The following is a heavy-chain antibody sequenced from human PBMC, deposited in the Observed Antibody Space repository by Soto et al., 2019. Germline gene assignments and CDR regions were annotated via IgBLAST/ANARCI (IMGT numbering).Heavy chain of an antibody. D-gene: IGHD6-19*01. Sequence: SETLSLTCAIYGGSFSYNYCSWIRQSPGKGLEWMGEINHSGTTNYNPSLKTRVSISLDKPMNLFSLKLNSVTAADTAVYYCARPWDDLTTSGWFYGGQGALVTVYS. CDR3: ARPWDDLTTSGWFY. CDR1: GGSFSYNY. CDR2: INHSGTT. V-gene: IGHV4-34*01. J-gene: IGHJ4*02.